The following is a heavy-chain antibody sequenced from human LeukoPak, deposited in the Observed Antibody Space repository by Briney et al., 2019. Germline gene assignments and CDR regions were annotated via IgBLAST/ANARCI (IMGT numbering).Heavy chain of an antibody. CDR1: GFTFSSYW. CDR2: INSDGSST. J-gene: IGHJ4*02. V-gene: IGHV3-74*01. D-gene: IGHD3-3*01. CDR3: ARQYYDFWSGYYRVIDY. Sequence: GGSLRLSCAASGFTFSSYWMHWVRQAPGKGLVWVSRINSDGSSTSYADSVKGRFTISRDNSKNTLYLQMNSLRAEDTAVYYCARQYYDFWSGYYRVIDYWGQGTLVTVSS.